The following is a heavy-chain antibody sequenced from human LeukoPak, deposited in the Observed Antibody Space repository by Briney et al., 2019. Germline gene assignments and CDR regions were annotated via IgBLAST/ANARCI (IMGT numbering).Heavy chain of an antibody. V-gene: IGHV4-34*01. CDR2: INHSGST. CDR3: ARDSNGVP. CDR1: GGSFSGYY. D-gene: IGHD5-18*01. J-gene: IGHJ4*02. Sequence: SETLSLTCAVYGGSFSGYYWSWIRQPPGKGLEWIGEINHSGSTNYNPSLKSRVTISVDTSKNQFSLKLSSVTAADTAVYYCARDSNGVPWGQGTLVTVSS.